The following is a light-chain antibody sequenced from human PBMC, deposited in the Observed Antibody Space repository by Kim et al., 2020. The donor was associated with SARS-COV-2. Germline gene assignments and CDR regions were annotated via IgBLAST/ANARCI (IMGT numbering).Light chain of an antibody. CDR2: AAS. CDR3: QLYSSSLYT. V-gene: IGKV3-20*01. J-gene: IGKJ2*01. CDR1: QTISSSY. Sequence: EIVLTQSPGTLSLSPGETATLSCRASQTISSSYLAWYQQKPGQAPRLLIYAASSRDTGIPDRISGSGSGTDFTLTISRLEPEDFAVYYCQLYSSSLYTFGQGNKLEI.